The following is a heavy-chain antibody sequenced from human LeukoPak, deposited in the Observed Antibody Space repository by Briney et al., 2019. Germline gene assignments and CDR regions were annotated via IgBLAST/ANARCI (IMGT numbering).Heavy chain of an antibody. CDR2: ISSSSSYI. D-gene: IGHD5-18*01. CDR1: GFTFSSYS. V-gene: IGHV3-21*01. CDR3: ARYGYSYGYVDY. J-gene: IGHJ4*02. Sequence: GGSLRPSCAASGFTFSSYSMTWVRQAPGKGLEWVSSISSSSSYIYYADSVKGRFTISRDNAKNSLYLQMNSLRAEDTAVYYCARYGYSYGYVDYWGQGTLVTVS.